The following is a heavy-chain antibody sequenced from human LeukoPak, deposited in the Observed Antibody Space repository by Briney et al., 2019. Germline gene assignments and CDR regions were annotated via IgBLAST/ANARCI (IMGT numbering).Heavy chain of an antibody. CDR2: MNPNSGNT. CDR1: GYTFTRYD. D-gene: IGHD5-12*01. J-gene: IGHJ4*02. Sequence: ASVKVSCKASGYTFTRYDINWVRQATGQGLEGMGWMNPNSGNTGYAQKFQGRVTMTRNTSISTAYMELSSLRSEDTAVYYCARGYSGYDYCDYWGQGTLVTVSS. V-gene: IGHV1-8*01. CDR3: ARGYSGYDYCDY.